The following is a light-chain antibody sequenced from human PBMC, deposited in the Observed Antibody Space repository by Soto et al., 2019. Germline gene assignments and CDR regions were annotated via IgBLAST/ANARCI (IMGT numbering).Light chain of an antibody. CDR1: QSISSW. CDR3: QQYKSYSWT. Sequence: DIQMTQSPSTLSASVGDRVTITCRASQSISSWLAWYQQKPGKAPKLLIYDASSLESGFPSRFSGSGSGTEVTLTSSSLQPDDLATYYCQQYKSYSWTCGQGTKVEIK. V-gene: IGKV1-5*01. CDR2: DAS. J-gene: IGKJ1*01.